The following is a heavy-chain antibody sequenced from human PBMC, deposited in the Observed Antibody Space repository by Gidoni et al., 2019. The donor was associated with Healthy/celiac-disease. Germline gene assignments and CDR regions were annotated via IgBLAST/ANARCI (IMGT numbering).Heavy chain of an antibody. J-gene: IGHJ5*02. CDR3: AKDRDISSGYP. D-gene: IGHD6-19*01. CDR2: GSGGST. Sequence: GSGGSTYYADSVKGRFTISRDNSKNTLYLQMNSLRAEDTAVYYCAKDRDISSGYPWGQGTLVTVSS. V-gene: IGHV3-23*01.